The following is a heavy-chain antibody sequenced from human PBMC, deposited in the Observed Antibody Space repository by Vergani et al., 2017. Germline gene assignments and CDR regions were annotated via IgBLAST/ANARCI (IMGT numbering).Heavy chain of an antibody. CDR3: ARVYYDFWSAPRGYYYYMDV. D-gene: IGHD3-3*01. CDR1: GGSISSYY. CDR2: TYYSGRT. Sequence: QVQLQESGPGLVKPSETLSLTCTVSGGSISSYYWSWIRQPPGKGLEWIGYTYYSGRTNYNPSLKSRVTISVDTSKNQFSLKLSSVTAADTAVYYCARVYYDFWSAPRGYYYYMDVWGKGTTVTVSS. J-gene: IGHJ6*03. V-gene: IGHV4-59*01.